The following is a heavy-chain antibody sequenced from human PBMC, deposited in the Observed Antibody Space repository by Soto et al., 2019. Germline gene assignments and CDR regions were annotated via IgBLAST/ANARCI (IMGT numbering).Heavy chain of an antibody. CDR1: GFTFSSFA. V-gene: IGHV3-30-3*01. D-gene: IGHD5-18*01. CDR2: ISYDGSNK. Sequence: QVQLVESGGGVVQPGRSLRLSCAASGFTFSSFAMHWVRQAPGKGLEWVAVISYDGSNKYYADSVKGRFTISRDNSKKSLYLQLNSLRAGDPAVCYCARDDFRLWFASALEYWGQGNLVTLSS. J-gene: IGHJ4*01. CDR3: ARDDFRLWFASALEY.